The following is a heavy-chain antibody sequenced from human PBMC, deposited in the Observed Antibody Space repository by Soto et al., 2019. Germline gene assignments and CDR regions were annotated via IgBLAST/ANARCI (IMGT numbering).Heavy chain of an antibody. CDR2: IVPIFGTA. V-gene: IGHV1-69*01. D-gene: IGHD2-2*01. CDR1: AGTFSSYA. J-gene: IGHJ4*02. CDR3: GREGKPVPAAMNY. Sequence: QVQLVQSGAEVKKPGSSVKVSCKPSAGTFSSYAISWVRQAPGQGLEGMGGIVPIFGTANYAQNFPGKVTITADESKSTAYMELSSLRSEETVVYYCGREGKPVPAAMNYWGQGTIVTVS.